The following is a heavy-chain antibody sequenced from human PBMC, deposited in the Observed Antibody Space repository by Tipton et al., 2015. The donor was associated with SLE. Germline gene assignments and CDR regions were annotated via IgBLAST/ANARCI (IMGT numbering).Heavy chain of an antibody. D-gene: IGHD2/OR15-2a*01. CDR1: GFFFGDYA. J-gene: IGHJ4*02. CDR3: ARGKYYFDY. CDR2: IYSAGSGT. V-gene: IGHV3-23*03. Sequence: SLRLSCEASGFFFGDYAMNWVRQAPGKGLEWVSIIYSAGSGTGYADSVKGRFTISRDNAKKSVYLQMNSLRADDTAVYYCARGKYYFDYWGQGALVTVSS.